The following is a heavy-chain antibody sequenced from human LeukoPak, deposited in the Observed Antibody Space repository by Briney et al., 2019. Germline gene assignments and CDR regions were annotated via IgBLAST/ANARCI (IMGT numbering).Heavy chain of an antibody. CDR1: GGSISSYY. J-gene: IGHJ4*02. Sequence: SETLSLTCTVSGGSISSYYWSWIRQPPGKGLEWIGYIYYSGSTNYNPSLKSRVTISVDTSKNQFSLKLNSVTAADTAVYYCARDSGGSSWFDYWGQGTLVTVSS. CDR3: ARDSGGSSWFDY. CDR2: IYYSGST. D-gene: IGHD6-13*01. V-gene: IGHV4-59*01.